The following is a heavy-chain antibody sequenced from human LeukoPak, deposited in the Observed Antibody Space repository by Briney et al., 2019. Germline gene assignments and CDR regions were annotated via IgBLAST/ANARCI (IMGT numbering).Heavy chain of an antibody. CDR2: IYWDDDK. CDR1: GSSLSTSGVG. CDR3: AHRPEWGSGISHAFDI. D-gene: IGHD3-10*01. V-gene: IGHV2-5*02. Sequence: SGPTLVNPTQTLTLTCTFSGSSLSTSGVGVGWIRQPPGKALEWLALIYWDDDKRYSPSLKSRLTITKDTSKNQVVLTMTNMDPVDTATYYCAHRPEWGSGISHAFDIWGQGTMVTVSS. J-gene: IGHJ3*02.